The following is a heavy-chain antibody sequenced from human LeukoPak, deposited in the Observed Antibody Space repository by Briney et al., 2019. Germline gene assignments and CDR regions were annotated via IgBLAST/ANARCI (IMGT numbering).Heavy chain of an antibody. CDR3: ARKVGATTPYWFDP. J-gene: IGHJ5*02. CDR2: ISAYNGNT. V-gene: IGHV1-18*01. Sequence: ASVKVSCKASGYTFTSYGINWVRQAPGQGLEWMGWISAYNGNTNYAQKFQGRVTMTTDTSTSTAYMELRSLRSDDTAVYYCARKVGATTPYWFDPWGQGTLVTVSS. CDR1: GYTFTSYG. D-gene: IGHD1-26*01.